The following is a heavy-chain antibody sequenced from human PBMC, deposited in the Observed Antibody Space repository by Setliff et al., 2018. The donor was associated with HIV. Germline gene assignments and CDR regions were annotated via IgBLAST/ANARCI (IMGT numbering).Heavy chain of an antibody. CDR3: ARARRDSYDRGRRKHYHIDG. CDR1: GYTFSSYD. V-gene: IGHV1-8*02. D-gene: IGHD3-22*01. J-gene: IGHJ6*04. Sequence: ASVKVSCKTSGYTFSSYDISWVRQATGQGLEWMGWMNPNSGNTGYAQKFQGRVTMTRDTSISTAYMELNNLKVDDTAVYYCARARRDSYDRGRRKHYHIDGWGKGTTVTVSS. CDR2: MNPNSGNT.